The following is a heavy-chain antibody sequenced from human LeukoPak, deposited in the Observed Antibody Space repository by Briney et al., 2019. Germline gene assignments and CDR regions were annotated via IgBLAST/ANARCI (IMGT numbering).Heavy chain of an antibody. CDR2: ISSSSSYI. CDR3: ARDSAGYSSGYTFDY. D-gene: IGHD6-19*01. Sequence: GGSLRLSCAASGFTFSDYSMNWVRQAPGKGLEWVSSISSSSSYIYYADSVKGRFTISRDNAKNSLYLQMNSLRAEDTAVYYCARDSAGYSSGYTFDYWGQGTLVTVSS. V-gene: IGHV3-21*01. CDR1: GFTFSDYS. J-gene: IGHJ4*02.